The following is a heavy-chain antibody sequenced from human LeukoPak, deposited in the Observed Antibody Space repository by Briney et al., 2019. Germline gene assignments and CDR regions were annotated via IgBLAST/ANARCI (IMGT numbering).Heavy chain of an antibody. J-gene: IGHJ4*02. CDR1: GFTFRNYA. Sequence: GASLRLSCAASGFTFRNYAMSWVRQAPGKGLEWVSAIRGSGGSTYYADSVKGRFTISRDNSKNTLYLQMNSLRAEDTAIYYCAKPVGSSGWYGDFDCWGQGTLVTASS. CDR3: AKPVGSSGWYGDFDC. V-gene: IGHV3-23*01. D-gene: IGHD6-19*01. CDR2: IRGSGGST.